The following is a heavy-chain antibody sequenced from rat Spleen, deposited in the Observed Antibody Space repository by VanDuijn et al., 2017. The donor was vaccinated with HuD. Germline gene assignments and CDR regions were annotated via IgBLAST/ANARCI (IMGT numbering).Heavy chain of an antibody. CDR3: TRGYYFDY. CDR1: GFTLSNYD. Sequence: EVRLVESGGGLVQPGRSMKLSCAASGFTLSNYDMVWVRQAPTKGLEWVASISYEGSTTYYRDSVKGRFTISRDNAKSTLYLQMDSLRSEDTATYYCTRGYYFDYWGQGVMVTVSS. V-gene: IGHV5-25*01. CDR2: ISYEGSTT. J-gene: IGHJ2*01.